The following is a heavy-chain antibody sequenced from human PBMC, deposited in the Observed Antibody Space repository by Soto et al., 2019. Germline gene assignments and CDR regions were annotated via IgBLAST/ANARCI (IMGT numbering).Heavy chain of an antibody. CDR3: ARASGRGWYNWFDP. D-gene: IGHD6-19*01. CDR2: INPDTGDS. Sequence: QVHLVQSGAEVRKPGASVKVSCKASGYTFTTFHLHWVRLAPGQGLEWMGWINPDTGDSEYGQKFHGRVTLTRDTSMTTAYMELSSLRSEDTAVYYCARASGRGWYNWFDPWGQGTLVTVSS. V-gene: IGHV1-2*02. J-gene: IGHJ5*02. CDR1: GYTFTTFH.